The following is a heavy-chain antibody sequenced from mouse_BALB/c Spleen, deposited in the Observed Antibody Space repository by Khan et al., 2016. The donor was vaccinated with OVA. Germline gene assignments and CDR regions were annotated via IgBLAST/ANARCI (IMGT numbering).Heavy chain of an antibody. CDR1: GYTFTSYT. J-gene: IGHJ3*01. CDR2: INPSNGYT. V-gene: IGHV1-4*01. D-gene: IGHD2-14*01. CDR3: VRDGAYHRNDGWFAY. Sequence: QVQLKESGAELARPGASVKMSCKASGYTFTSYTIHWIKLRPGQGLEWIGFINPSNGYTNYNQKFKDKATLTADKASTTGYMQLSSLTSDDSADYNCVRDGAYHRNDGWFAYWGQGTLVTVSA.